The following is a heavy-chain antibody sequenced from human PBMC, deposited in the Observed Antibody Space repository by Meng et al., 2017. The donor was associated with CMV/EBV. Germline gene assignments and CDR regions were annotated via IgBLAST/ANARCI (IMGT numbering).Heavy chain of an antibody. Sequence: SETLSLTCTVSGGSISSGYYYWSWLRQPPGKGLEWIGYIYYSGSTYYNPSLKSRVTISVDTSKNQFSLKQSTVTAADTAVYYWARDLGGSGHIHHWGQGTLVTVSS. D-gene: IGHD3-10*01. J-gene: IGHJ1*01. CDR3: ARDLGGSGHIHH. V-gene: IGHV4-30-4*08. CDR1: GGSISSGYYY. CDR2: IYYSGST.